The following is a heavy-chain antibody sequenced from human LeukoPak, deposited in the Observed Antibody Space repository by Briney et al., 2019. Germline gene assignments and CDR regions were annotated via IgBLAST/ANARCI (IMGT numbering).Heavy chain of an antibody. J-gene: IGHJ6*03. D-gene: IGHD3-10*01. CDR2: INSDGSSK. CDR3: ARDHYYYRSGSYPTGFYYYMDV. CDR1: GFTFSRYW. Sequence: GGSLRLSCAASGFTFSRYWMHWVRQAPGKGLVWVSRINSDGSSKSYADSVKGRFTISRDNSKNTLNMQMNSLKPEDTAIYYCARDHYYYRSGSYPTGFYYYMDVWGTGTTVTVSS. V-gene: IGHV3-74*01.